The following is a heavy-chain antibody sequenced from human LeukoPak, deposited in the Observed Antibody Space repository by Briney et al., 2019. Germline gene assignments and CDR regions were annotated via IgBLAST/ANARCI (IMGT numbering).Heavy chain of an antibody. D-gene: IGHD4-17*01. CDR1: GFTFSSYA. CDR3: AKANDYAFDY. J-gene: IGHJ4*02. CDR2: ISYDGSNK. V-gene: IGHV3-30-3*01. Sequence: GGSLRLSCAASGFTFSSYAMHWVRQAPGKGLEWVAVISYDGSNKYYADSVKGRFTISRDNSKNTLYLQMNSLRAEDTAVYYCAKANDYAFDYWGQGTLVTVSS.